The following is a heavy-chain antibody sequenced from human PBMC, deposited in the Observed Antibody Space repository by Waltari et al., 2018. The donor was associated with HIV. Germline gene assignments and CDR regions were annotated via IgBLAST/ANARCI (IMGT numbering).Heavy chain of an antibody. CDR2: IFWNDDK. Sequence: QITLKESGPTLVKPTQTLTRTCPFSGFSLGTSGVGVAWIRQPPGKALEWLALIFWNDDKRYSPSLKSRLTITKDTSKNQVVLTMTNMDPVDTATYYCTHSRWGPTDYWGQGTLVTVSS. V-gene: IGHV2-5*01. CDR3: THSRWGPTDY. J-gene: IGHJ4*02. CDR1: GFSLGTSGVG. D-gene: IGHD7-27*01.